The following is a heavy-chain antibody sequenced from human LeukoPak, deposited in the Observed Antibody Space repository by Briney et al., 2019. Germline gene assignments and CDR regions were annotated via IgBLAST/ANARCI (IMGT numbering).Heavy chain of an antibody. CDR1: GGTFSSYA. V-gene: IGHV1-69*01. CDR3: ARREIVVVPAAMGDYYGMDV. Sequence: SVKVSCKASGGTFSSYAISWVRQAPGQGLEWMGGIIPIFGTANYAQKFQGRVTITADESTSTAYMELSSLRSEDTAVYYCARREIVVVPAAMGDYYGMDVWGKGTTVTVSS. D-gene: IGHD2-2*01. J-gene: IGHJ6*04. CDR2: IIPIFGTA.